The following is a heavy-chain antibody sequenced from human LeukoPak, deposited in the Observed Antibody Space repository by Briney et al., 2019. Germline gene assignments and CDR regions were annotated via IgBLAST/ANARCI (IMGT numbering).Heavy chain of an antibody. J-gene: IGHJ6*02. CDR2: ISYDGSNK. CDR3: AKDILLRIQLWPRDYYGMDV. V-gene: IGHV3-30*18. D-gene: IGHD5-18*01. CDR1: GFTFSSYG. Sequence: GGSLRLSCAASGFTFSSYGMHWVRQAPGKGLEWVAVISYDGSNKYSADSVKGRFTISRDNSKNTMYLQMNSLRAEDTAVYYCAKDILLRIQLWPRDYYGMDVWGQGATVTVSS.